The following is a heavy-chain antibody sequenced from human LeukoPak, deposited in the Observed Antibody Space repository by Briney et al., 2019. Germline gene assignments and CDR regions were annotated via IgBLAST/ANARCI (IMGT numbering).Heavy chain of an antibody. Sequence: GRSLRLSCAASGFTFSSYAMHWVRQAPGKGLEYVSAISSNGGSTYYANSVKGRFTISRDNSKNTLYLQMGSLRAEDMAVYYCARVARATMVRGVDYYYYMDVWGKGTTVTISS. CDR2: ISSNGGST. CDR3: ARVARATMVRGVDYYYYMDV. CDR1: GFTFSSYA. J-gene: IGHJ6*03. D-gene: IGHD3-10*01. V-gene: IGHV3-64*01.